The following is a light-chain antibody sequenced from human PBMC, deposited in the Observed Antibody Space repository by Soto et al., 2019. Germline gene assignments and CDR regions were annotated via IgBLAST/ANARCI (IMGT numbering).Light chain of an antibody. CDR2: AAS. V-gene: IGKV3-15*01. CDR3: QQYNNWLLT. CDR1: QSISRN. J-gene: IGKJ1*01. Sequence: EIVMTQSPATLSVSPGERATLSCRASQSISRNLAWYQQKPGQAPRLLIYAASTRATGLPARFSGSGSGTEFTLTISSLQSEDFAVYSCQQYNNWLLTFGQGTKVEVK.